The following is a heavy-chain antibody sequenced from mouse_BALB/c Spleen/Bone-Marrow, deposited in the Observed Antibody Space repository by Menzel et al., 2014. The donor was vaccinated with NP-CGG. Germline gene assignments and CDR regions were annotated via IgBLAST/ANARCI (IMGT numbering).Heavy chain of an antibody. Sequence: VQLQQSGVELVKPGASVKLSCTASGFNIKDTYMHWVKQRPEQGLGWIGRIDPANGNTKYDPKFQGKATITADTSSNTAYLQLSSLTSEDTAVYYCARWEYYAMDYWGQGTSVTVSS. CDR2: IDPANGNT. CDR3: ARWEYYAMDY. CDR1: GFNIKDTY. V-gene: IGHV14-3*02. D-gene: IGHD4-1*01. J-gene: IGHJ4*01.